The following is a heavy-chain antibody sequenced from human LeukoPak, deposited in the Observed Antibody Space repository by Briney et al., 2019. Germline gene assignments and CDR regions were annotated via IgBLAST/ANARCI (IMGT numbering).Heavy chain of an antibody. CDR3: ARGNHYDFWSGYYTFDY. Sequence: ASVKVSCKVSGYTLTELSMHWVRQAPGKGLEWMGGFDPEDGETIYAQKFQGRVTITADESTSTAYMELSSLRSEDTAVYYCARGNHYDFWSGYYTFDYWGQGTLVTVSS. V-gene: IGHV1-24*01. CDR2: FDPEDGET. J-gene: IGHJ4*02. CDR1: GYTLTELS. D-gene: IGHD3-3*01.